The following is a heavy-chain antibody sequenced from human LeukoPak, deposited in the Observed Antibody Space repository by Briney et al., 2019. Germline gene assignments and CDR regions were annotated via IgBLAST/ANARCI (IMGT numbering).Heavy chain of an antibody. V-gene: IGHV3-23*01. D-gene: IGHD1-26*01. CDR2: VSGSGVST. CDR1: GFTFSTYT. Sequence: GGSLRLSCAASGFTFSTYTMSWVRQAPGKGLEWVSAVSGSGVSTFYADSVKGRFTISRDNSKNTLYLQMNSLRVEETAVYYCAKDSHNRVGATIYFDYWGQGTLVTVSS. J-gene: IGHJ4*02. CDR3: AKDSHNRVGATIYFDY.